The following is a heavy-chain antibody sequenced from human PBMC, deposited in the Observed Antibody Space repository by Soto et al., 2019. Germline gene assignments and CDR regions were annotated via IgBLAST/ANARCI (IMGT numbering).Heavy chain of an antibody. CDR3: ARDQGSHPGD. V-gene: IGHV4-4*02. CDR2: IHHSGST. D-gene: IGHD6-13*01. CDR1: GVSICSDNW. J-gene: IGHJ4*02. Sequence: QVQLQESGPGLVRPSGTVSLTCAVSGVSICSDNWWSWVRQPPGKALGWIGEIHHSGSTNYNPSLKSRVTMSVVPSKDLFSLTLNSVTAADTAFYYCARDQGSHPGDWGQGTLVSVSS.